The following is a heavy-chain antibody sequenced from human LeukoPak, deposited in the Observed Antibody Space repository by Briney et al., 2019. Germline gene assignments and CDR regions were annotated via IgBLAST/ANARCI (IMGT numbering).Heavy chain of an antibody. CDR3: ASPGYCSSTSCSDDAFDI. CDR2: IKQDGSEK. Sequence: GGSLRLSCAASGFTFSSDWMSWVRQAPGKGLEWVANIKQDGSEKYYVDSVKGRFTISRDNAKNSLYLQMNSLRAEDTAVYYCASPGYCSSTSCSDDAFDIWGQGTMVTVSS. V-gene: IGHV3-7*01. J-gene: IGHJ3*02. CDR1: GFTFSSDW. D-gene: IGHD2-2*01.